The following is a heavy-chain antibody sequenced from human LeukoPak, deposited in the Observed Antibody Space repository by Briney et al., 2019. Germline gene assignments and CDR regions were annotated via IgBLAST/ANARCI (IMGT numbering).Heavy chain of an antibody. CDR2: IKQDGSEK. J-gene: IGHJ4*02. D-gene: IGHD3-10*01. V-gene: IGHV3-7*01. Sequence: GGSLRLSCAASGFTFSSYWMSWVRQAPGKGLEWVANIKQDGSEKYYVDSVKGRFTISRDNAKNSLYLQMNSLRAEDTAVYYCARDTDYYGSGSQNDYWGQGTLVTVSS. CDR1: GFTFSSYW. CDR3: ARDTDYYGSGSQNDY.